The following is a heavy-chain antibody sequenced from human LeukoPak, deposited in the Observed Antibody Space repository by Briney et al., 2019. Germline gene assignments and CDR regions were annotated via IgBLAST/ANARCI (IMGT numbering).Heavy chain of an antibody. CDR1: VFTFSNYE. CDR2: ISSSGNTI. D-gene: IGHD4-17*01. Sequence: GALRLSFAASVFTFSNYELNWVRQAPGKGLEWVSYISSSGNTIYYADSVKSRFTISRDNAKNSLYLQMNSLRAENTAAYYCARGFRYTVTTVVFDAWGQGTLVTVSS. V-gene: IGHV3-48*03. CDR3: ARGFRYTVTTVVFDA. J-gene: IGHJ5*02.